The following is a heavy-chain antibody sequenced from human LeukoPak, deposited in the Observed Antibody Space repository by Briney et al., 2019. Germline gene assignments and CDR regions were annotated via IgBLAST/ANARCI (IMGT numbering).Heavy chain of an antibody. D-gene: IGHD6-13*01. J-gene: IGHJ6*02. CDR1: GYTFISYD. CDR3: VRQTRIAAASMDV. CDR2: MNPNSAKT. V-gene: IGHV1-8*01. Sequence: ASVKVSCKASGYTFISYDINWVRQATGQGLEWMGWMNPNSAKTVYAQRFQDRVALTWNTSISTAYMESSSLRYEDAAVYYCVRQTRIAAASMDVWGQGTTVTVSS.